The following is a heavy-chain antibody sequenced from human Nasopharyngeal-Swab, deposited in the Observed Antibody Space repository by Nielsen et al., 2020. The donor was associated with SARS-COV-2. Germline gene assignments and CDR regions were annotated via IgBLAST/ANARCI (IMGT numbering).Heavy chain of an antibody. D-gene: IGHD6-13*01. J-gene: IGHJ6*02. Sequence: WIRQPPGKGLERIGSIYYSGSTNYNPSLKSRVTISVDTSKNQFSLKLSSVTAADSAVYYCARERGIFQYYYYGMDVWGQGTTVTVSS. CDR3: ARERGIFQYYYYGMDV. CDR2: IYYSGST. V-gene: IGHV4-39*07.